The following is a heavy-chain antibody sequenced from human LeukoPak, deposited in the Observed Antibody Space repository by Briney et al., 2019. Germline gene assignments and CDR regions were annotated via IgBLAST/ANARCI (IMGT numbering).Heavy chain of an antibody. CDR2: ISGGSTYI. CDR3: ARDFHSGSGRHFDS. J-gene: IGHJ4*02. V-gene: IGHV3-21*01. D-gene: IGHD3-10*01. CDR1: GFTFSDYS. Sequence: PGESLRLSCAASGFTFSDYSINWVSQAPGKGLEWVASISGGSTYIYYADSVKGRFTISRDNAKNSLYLQMNSLRAEDAAVYYCARDFHSGSGRHFDSWGQGTLVTVSS.